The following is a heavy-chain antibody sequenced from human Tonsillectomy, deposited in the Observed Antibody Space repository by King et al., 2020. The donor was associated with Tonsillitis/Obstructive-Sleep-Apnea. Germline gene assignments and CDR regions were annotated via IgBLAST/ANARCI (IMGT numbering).Heavy chain of an antibody. CDR3: ARDLGYCSSTSCRDYYYYMDV. CDR2: IIPIFGTV. CDR1: GGTFSSYA. J-gene: IGHJ6*03. V-gene: IGHV1-69*01. Sequence: VQLVESGAEVKKPGSSVKVSCKASGGTFSSYAISWVRQAPGQGLEWMGGIIPIFGTVNYAQKFQGRVTITADESTSTAYMELSSLRSEDTAVYYCARDLGYCSSTSCRDYYYYMDVWGKGTTVTVSS. D-gene: IGHD2-2*01.